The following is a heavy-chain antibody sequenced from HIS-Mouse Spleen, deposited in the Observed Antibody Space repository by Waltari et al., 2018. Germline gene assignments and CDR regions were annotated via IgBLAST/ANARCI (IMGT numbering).Heavy chain of an antibody. CDR2: INHSGST. CDR1: GGSFSGYY. Sequence: QVQLQQWGAGLLKPSETLSLTCAVYGGSFSGYYWSWIRRPPGKGLEWIGEINHSGSTNYNPSLKSRVTISVDTSKNQFSLKLSSVTAADTAVYYCARYEYPGVWGQGTLVTVSS. V-gene: IGHV4-34*01. D-gene: IGHD3-10*01. J-gene: IGHJ4*02. CDR3: ARYEYPGV.